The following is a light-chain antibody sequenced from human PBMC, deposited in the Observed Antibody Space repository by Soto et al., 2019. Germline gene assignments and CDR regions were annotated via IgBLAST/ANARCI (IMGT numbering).Light chain of an antibody. Sequence: EIVMTQSPATLSVSPGERVTLSCRARQSVGSNLAWYQQKPGQAPRLLIYGASTRATGIPARFSGSGSETELTLTISSLQAEDSAVYFCQQYNNWPTWTCGQGTKVEIK. CDR2: GAS. CDR3: QQYNNWPTWT. CDR1: QSVGSN. J-gene: IGKJ1*01. V-gene: IGKV3-15*01.